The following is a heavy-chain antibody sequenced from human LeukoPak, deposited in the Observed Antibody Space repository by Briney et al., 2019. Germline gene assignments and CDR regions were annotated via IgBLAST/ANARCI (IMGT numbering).Heavy chain of an antibody. CDR1: GFTFSSYG. V-gene: IGHV3-30*18. J-gene: IGHJ6*02. D-gene: IGHD3-22*01. Sequence: GGSLRLSCAASGFTFSSYGMHWVRQAPGKGLEWVAVISYDGSNKYYADSVKGRFTISRENSKNTLYLQMNSLRAEDTAVYYCAKDVRDYYDSSGYDYYYYGMDVWGQGTTVTVSS. CDR3: AKDVRDYYDSSGYDYYYYGMDV. CDR2: ISYDGSNK.